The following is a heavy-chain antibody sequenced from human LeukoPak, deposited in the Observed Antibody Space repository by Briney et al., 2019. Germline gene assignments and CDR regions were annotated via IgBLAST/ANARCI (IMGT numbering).Heavy chain of an antibody. Sequence: NPSETLSLTCAVYGGSFSGYYWSWIRQPPGKGLEWIGEINHSGSTNYNPSLKSRVTISVDTSKNQFSLKLSSVTAADTAVYYCARDTAALGYCSGGSCYPYYYYYGMDVWGQGTTVTVSS. CDR1: GGSFSGYY. V-gene: IGHV4-34*01. CDR3: ARDTAALGYCSGGSCYPYYYYYGMDV. J-gene: IGHJ6*02. CDR2: INHSGST. D-gene: IGHD2-15*01.